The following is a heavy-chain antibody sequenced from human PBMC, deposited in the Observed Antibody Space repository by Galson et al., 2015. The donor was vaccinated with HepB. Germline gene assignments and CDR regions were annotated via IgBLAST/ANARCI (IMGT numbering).Heavy chain of an antibody. D-gene: IGHD6-19*01. CDR2: ISGSGGST. J-gene: IGHJ4*02. V-gene: IGHV3-23*01. Sequence: SLRLSCAASGFTFSSHAMSWVRQASGKGLEWVSGISGSGGSTHCADSVKGRFTISRDNSKNTLYLQMNSLRAEDTAVYYCAKDMEWLVPIYHFDYWGQGALLTVSS. CDR3: AKDMEWLVPIYHFDY. CDR1: GFTFSSHA.